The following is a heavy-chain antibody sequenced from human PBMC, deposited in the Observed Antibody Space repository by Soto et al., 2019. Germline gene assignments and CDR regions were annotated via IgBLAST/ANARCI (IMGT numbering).Heavy chain of an antibody. Sequence: ASVNVPCKASGYTFTSYDINWVRQATGQGLEWMGWMNPNSGNTGYAQKFQGRVTMTRNTSISTAYMELSSLRSEDTAVYYCARGREVVPNYYYYGMDVWGQGTTVTVSS. CDR3: ARGREVVPNYYYYGMDV. D-gene: IGHD2-2*01. CDR2: MNPNSGNT. V-gene: IGHV1-8*01. CDR1: GYTFTSYD. J-gene: IGHJ6*02.